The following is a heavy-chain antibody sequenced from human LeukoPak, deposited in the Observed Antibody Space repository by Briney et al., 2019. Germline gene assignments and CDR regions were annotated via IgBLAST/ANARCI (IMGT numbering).Heavy chain of an antibody. CDR3: VKSMSVLNDY. V-gene: IGHV3-74*01. J-gene: IGHJ4*02. D-gene: IGHD2-8*01. CDR2: INTDGSVT. Sequence: PGGSLRLSCAASGFTFSRYWMHWVRQAPGKGLVWVSRINTDGSVTTYADSVKGRFTISRDNAKNTLFLQMNSLRAEDTAVYYCVKSMSVLNDYWGQGTLVTVSS. CDR1: GFTFSRYW.